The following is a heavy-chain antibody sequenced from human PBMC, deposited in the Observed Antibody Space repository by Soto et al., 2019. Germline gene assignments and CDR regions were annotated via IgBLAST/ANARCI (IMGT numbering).Heavy chain of an antibody. J-gene: IGHJ6*02. CDR2: INAGNGNT. CDR3: ARRGARYGARPGEYYYYGMDV. CDR1: GYTFTSYA. V-gene: IGHV1-3*01. D-gene: IGHD6-6*01. Sequence: ASVKVSCKASGYTFTSYAMHWVRQAPGQRLEWMGWINAGNGNTKYSQKFQGRVTITRDTSASTAYMELSSLRSEDTAVYYCARRGARYGARPGEYYYYGMDVWGQGTTVTVYS.